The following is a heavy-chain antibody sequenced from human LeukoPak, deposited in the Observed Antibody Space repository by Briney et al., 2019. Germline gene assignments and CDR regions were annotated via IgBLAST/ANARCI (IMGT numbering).Heavy chain of an antibody. D-gene: IGHD4-23*01. CDR2: IYPGDSDT. CDR1: GYSFTSYW. Sequence: GEALKISFKGSGYSFTSYWINWVRQMPGKGLEWMGIIYPGDSDTRYSPSFQGQVTISADKSINTAYLQWSSLKASATAMYYCARRSYGGKDFDYWGQGTLVTVSS. V-gene: IGHV5-51*01. CDR3: ARRSYGGKDFDY. J-gene: IGHJ4*02.